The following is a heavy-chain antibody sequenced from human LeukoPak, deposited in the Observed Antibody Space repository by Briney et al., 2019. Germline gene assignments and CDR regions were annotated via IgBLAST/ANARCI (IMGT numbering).Heavy chain of an antibody. CDR2: IKQDGSEK. CDR3: ARDLASRRITIFGVVIQDWYFDL. J-gene: IGHJ2*01. D-gene: IGHD3-3*01. Sequence: PGGSLRLSCAASGFTFNAYAIHWVRQAPGKGLEWVANIKQDGSEKYYVDSVKGRFTISRDNAKNSLYLQMNSLRAEDTAVYYCARDLASRRITIFGVVIQDWYFDLWGRGTLVTVSS. CDR1: GFTFNAYA. V-gene: IGHV3-7*01.